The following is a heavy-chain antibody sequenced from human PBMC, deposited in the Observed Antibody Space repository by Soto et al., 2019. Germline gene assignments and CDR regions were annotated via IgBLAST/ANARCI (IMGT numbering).Heavy chain of an antibody. CDR3: ARDPVYCSGGSCYLFYYFDY. Sequence: GASVKVSCKASGYTFTSYGISWVRQAPGQGLEWMGWISAYNGNTNYAQKLQGRVTMTTDTSTSTAYMELRSLRSDDTAVYYCARDPVYCSGGSCYLFYYFDYWGQGTLVTVSS. J-gene: IGHJ4*02. CDR1: GYTFTSYG. CDR2: ISAYNGNT. V-gene: IGHV1-18*01. D-gene: IGHD2-15*01.